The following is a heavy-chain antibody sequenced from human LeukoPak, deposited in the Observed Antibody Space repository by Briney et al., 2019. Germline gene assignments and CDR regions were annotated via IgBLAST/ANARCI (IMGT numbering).Heavy chain of an antibody. D-gene: IGHD3-9*01. V-gene: IGHV3-49*03. CDR1: GFTFGDYA. Sequence: PGGSLRLSCTASGFTFGDYAMSWFRQAPGKGLEWVGFIRSKAYGGTTEYAASVKGRFTISRDDSKSIAYLQMNSLKTEDTAVYYCTREIVDFDWLPLGYFDYWGQGTLVTVSS. J-gene: IGHJ4*02. CDR3: TREIVDFDWLPLGYFDY. CDR2: IRSKAYGGTT.